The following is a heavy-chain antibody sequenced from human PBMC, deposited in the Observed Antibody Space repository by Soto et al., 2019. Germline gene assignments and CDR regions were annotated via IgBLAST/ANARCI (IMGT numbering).Heavy chain of an antibody. CDR2: ISGSGGST. V-gene: IGHV3-23*01. CDR3: AKFLYYDFWSGSLDP. CDR1: GFTFSSYA. D-gene: IGHD3-3*01. J-gene: IGHJ5*02. Sequence: GGSLRLSCAASGFTFSSYAMSWVRQAPGKGLEWVSAISGSGGSTYYADSVKGRFTISRDNSKNTLYLQMNSLRAEDTAVYYCAKFLYYDFWSGSLDPWGQGTLVTVSS.